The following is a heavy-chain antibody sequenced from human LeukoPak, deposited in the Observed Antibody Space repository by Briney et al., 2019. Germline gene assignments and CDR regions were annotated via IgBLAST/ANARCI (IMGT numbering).Heavy chain of an antibody. J-gene: IGHJ4*02. V-gene: IGHV3-23*01. CDR3: AKGTGLNEIAAAGNSVSGFDY. D-gene: IGHD6-13*01. Sequence: PGGSLRLSCAASGFTFSSYAMSWVRQAPGKGLEWVSAISGSGGSTYYADSVKGRFTISRDNSKNTLYLQMNSLRAEDTAVYYCAKGTGLNEIAAAGNSVSGFDYWGQGTLVTVST. CDR2: ISGSGGST. CDR1: GFTFSSYA.